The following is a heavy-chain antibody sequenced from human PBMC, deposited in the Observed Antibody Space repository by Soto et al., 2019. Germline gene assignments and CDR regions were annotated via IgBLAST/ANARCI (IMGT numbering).Heavy chain of an antibody. CDR1: GYTFTSYG. D-gene: IGHD2-2*02. CDR2: IGAYNGNT. J-gene: IGHJ4*02. V-gene: IGHV1-18*01. CDR3: ASHPIEVSSTSCYIY. Sequence: GASVKVSCKASGYTFTSYGISWVRQAPGQGLEWMGWIGAYNGNTNYAQKLQGRVTMTTDTSTSTAYMELRSLRSDDTAVYYCASHPIEVSSTSCYIYWGQGTLVTVSS.